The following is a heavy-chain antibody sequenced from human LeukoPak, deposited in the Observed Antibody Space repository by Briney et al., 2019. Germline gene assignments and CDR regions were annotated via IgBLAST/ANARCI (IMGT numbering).Heavy chain of an antibody. CDR3: ARHVVAVGFDY. D-gene: IGHD3-22*01. Sequence: GGSLRLSCVASGFTVSNNYMTWVRQAPGKGLEWVSSITSSSSYIYYADSVKGRFTISRDNAKNSLYLQMNSLRAEDTAVYYCARHVVAVGFDYWGQGTLVTVSS. V-gene: IGHV3-21*01. J-gene: IGHJ4*02. CDR1: GFTVSNNY. CDR2: ITSSSSYI.